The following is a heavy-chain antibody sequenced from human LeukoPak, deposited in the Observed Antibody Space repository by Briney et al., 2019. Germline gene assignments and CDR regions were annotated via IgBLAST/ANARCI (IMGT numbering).Heavy chain of an antibody. J-gene: IGHJ4*02. Sequence: SAKVSCKASGGAFSGDAISWVREAPGQGLEWRGGIIPIFGTANYAKKFHGRVTITTDESTSTAYMELSSLRAEDTAVYYCASEDSSGWYFDYWGQGTLVTVSS. D-gene: IGHD6-19*01. CDR1: GGAFSGDA. CDR2: IIPIFGTA. V-gene: IGHV1-69*05. CDR3: ASEDSSGWYFDY.